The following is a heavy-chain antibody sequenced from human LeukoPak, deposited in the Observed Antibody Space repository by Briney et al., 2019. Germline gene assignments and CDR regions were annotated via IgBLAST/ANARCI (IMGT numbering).Heavy chain of an antibody. D-gene: IGHD3-22*01. Sequence: PGGSLRLPCAASGFTFSSYSMNWVRQAPGKGLEWVSYISSSSSTIYYADSVKGRFTISRDNAKNSLYLQMNSLRAEDTAVYYCARDSGYYDSSGYFYYYYMDVWGKATMVTASS. CDR3: ARDSGYYDSSGYFYYYYMDV. V-gene: IGHV3-48*01. CDR2: ISSSSSTI. CDR1: GFTFSSYS. J-gene: IGHJ6*03.